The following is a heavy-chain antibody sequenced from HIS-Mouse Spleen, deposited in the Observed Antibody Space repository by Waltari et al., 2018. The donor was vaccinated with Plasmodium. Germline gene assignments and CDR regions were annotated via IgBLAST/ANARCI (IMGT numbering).Heavy chain of an antibody. D-gene: IGHD6-6*01. J-gene: IGHJ4*02. Sequence: QVQLQESGPGLVKPSETLSLTCTVSGGSIRSYSWSWIRQPPGKGLEWIAYIYYSGSTNYNPSLKSRVTISVDTSKNQFSLKLSSVTAADTAVFYCARGGYSSSSYYFDYWGQGTLVTVSS. V-gene: IGHV4-59*01. CDR1: GGSIRSYS. CDR2: IYYSGST. CDR3: ARGGYSSSSYYFDY.